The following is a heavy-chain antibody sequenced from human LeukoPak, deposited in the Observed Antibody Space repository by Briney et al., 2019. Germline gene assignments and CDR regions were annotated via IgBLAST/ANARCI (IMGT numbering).Heavy chain of an antibody. D-gene: IGHD5-24*01. CDR1: KFTFSNYG. CDR2: VSSDGGTK. J-gene: IGHJ4*02. Sequence: GRSLRLSCTASKFTFSNYGMQWVRQAPGKGLEWVAVVSSDGGTKYYADSVKGRFTISRDISRNTVHLQMNSLRAGDTAVYYCARDPHGYNSYFDYWGQGTLVTVSS. V-gene: IGHV3-30*03. CDR3: ARDPHGYNSYFDY.